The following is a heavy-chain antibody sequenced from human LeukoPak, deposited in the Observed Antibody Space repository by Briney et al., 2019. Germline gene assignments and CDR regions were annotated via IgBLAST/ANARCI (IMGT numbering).Heavy chain of an antibody. CDR3: VREARGYHYTYFDY. D-gene: IGHD5-18*01. CDR2: VSSGFHA. V-gene: IGHV3-13*01. CDR1: GFTLGSHD. J-gene: IGHJ4*02. Sequence: GGSLRLSCTASGFTLGSHDMHWVRQTPGQGLEWVAAVSSGFHAFFADSVQGRFTVSREDARNSLYLQMNSLRAGDTAVYYCVREARGYHYTYFDYWGQGTLVTVSS.